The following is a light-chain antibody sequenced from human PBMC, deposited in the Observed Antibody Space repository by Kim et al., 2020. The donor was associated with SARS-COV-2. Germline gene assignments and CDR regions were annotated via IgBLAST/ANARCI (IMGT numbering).Light chain of an antibody. V-gene: IGLV3-1*01. CDR2: QDS. CDR3: HAWDSSTGGV. J-gene: IGLJ2*01. Sequence: VSQGQHARISCSGDKLGDNYCGCYYQKAGKYPVLVIYQDSKRPSGIPVRFSCSSSGNTVTLTIRGSQAMDEADYYCHAWDSSTGGVFGGGTQLTVL. CDR1: KLGDNY.